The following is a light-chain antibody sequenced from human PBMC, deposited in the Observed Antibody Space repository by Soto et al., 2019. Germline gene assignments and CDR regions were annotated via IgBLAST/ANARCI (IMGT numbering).Light chain of an antibody. V-gene: IGKV1-39*01. CDR3: QQRYSTLWT. CDR1: QSISIY. CDR2: AAS. J-gene: IGKJ1*01. Sequence: DIQMTQSPSSLSASVGDRVTITCRASQSISIYLNWYQQKPGKAPKLLIYAASSLQSGVPSRFSGSGSGTDFTLTISSLQPEDFATYYCQQRYSTLWTFGQGTKGDIK.